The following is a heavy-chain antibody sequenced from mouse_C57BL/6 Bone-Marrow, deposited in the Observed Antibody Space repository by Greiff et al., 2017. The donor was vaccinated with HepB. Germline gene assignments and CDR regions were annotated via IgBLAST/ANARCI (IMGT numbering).Heavy chain of an antibody. CDR3: ARGGYYYGFAY. CDR2: IWSGGST. CDR1: GFSLTSYG. D-gene: IGHD1-1*01. V-gene: IGHV2-2*01. Sequence: QVQLQQSGPGLVQPSQSLSITCTVSGFSLTSYGVHWVRQSPGKGLEWLGVIWSGGSTDYNAAFISRLSISKDNSKSQVFFKMNSLQAEDTAIYYCARGGYYYGFAYWGQGTLVTVSA. J-gene: IGHJ3*01.